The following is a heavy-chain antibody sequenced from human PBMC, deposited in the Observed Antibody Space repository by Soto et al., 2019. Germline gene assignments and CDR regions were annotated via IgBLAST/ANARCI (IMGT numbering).Heavy chain of an antibody. CDR1: GFTFDDYT. J-gene: IGHJ6*02. D-gene: IGHD6-6*01. CDR2: ISWDGGST. Sequence: GGSLRLSCAASGFTFDDYTMHWVRQAPGKGLEWVSLISWDGGSTYYADSVKGRFTISRDNSKNSLYLQMNSLRTEDTALYYCAKAYSSSPHYYYYGMDVWGQGTTVTVSS. V-gene: IGHV3-43*01. CDR3: AKAYSSSPHYYYYGMDV.